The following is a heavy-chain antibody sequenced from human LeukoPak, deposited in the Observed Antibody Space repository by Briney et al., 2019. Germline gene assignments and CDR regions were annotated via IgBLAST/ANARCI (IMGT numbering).Heavy chain of an antibody. CDR2: ISYDGSNK. D-gene: IGHD3-22*01. V-gene: IGHV3-30*04. CDR1: GFTFSSYA. J-gene: IGHJ4*02. Sequence: GGSLRLSCAASGFTFSSYAMHWVRQAPGKGLEWVAVISYDGSNKYYADSVKGRFTISRDNSKNTLYLQMNSLRAEDTAVYYCARDKGGGYYPTIDYWGQGTLVTVSS. CDR3: ARDKGGGYYPTIDY.